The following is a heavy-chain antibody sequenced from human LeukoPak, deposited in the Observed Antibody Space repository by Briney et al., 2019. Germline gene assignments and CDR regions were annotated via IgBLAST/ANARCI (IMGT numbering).Heavy chain of an antibody. CDR1: GFTFSSYA. Sequence: RGSLRLSCAAPGFTFSSYAMSWVRQAPGKGLEWGSAISGSGGSTYYADSVKGRFTISRDNSKNTLYLQMNSLRAEDTAVYYCAKGRSGIDYWGQGALVTVSS. V-gene: IGHV3-23*01. CDR2: ISGSGGST. CDR3: AKGRSGIDY. J-gene: IGHJ4*02. D-gene: IGHD3-10*01.